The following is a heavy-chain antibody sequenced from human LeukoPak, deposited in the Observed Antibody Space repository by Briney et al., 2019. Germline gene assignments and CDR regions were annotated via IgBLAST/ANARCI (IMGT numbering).Heavy chain of an antibody. CDR3: ARTGLYDFWSGYVTTYYMDV. CDR1: GYTFNSYY. V-gene: IGHV1-46*02. Sequence: ASVKVSCRASGYTFNSYYMHWVRQAPGQGLEWMGIINPSGGSTSYSQKFQGRVTMTRDTTTSTVYMELSSLRSEDTAVYSCARTGLYDFWSGYVTTYYMDVWGKGTTVTVSS. J-gene: IGHJ6*03. CDR2: INPSGGST. D-gene: IGHD3-3*01.